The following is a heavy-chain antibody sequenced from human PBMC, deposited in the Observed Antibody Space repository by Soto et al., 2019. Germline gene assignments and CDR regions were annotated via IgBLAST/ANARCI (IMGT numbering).Heavy chain of an antibody. CDR2: INPSGGST. V-gene: IGHV1-46*01. CDR1: GYTFTSYY. J-gene: IGHJ6*02. D-gene: IGHD1-26*01. Sequence: ASVKVSCKASGYTFTSYYMHWVRQAPGQGLEWMGIINPSGGSTSYAQKFQGRVTMTRDTSTSTVYMELSSLRSEDTAVYHCAREVLSGGGSYYGYYYYGMDVWGQGTTVTVSS. CDR3: AREVLSGGGSYYGYYYYGMDV.